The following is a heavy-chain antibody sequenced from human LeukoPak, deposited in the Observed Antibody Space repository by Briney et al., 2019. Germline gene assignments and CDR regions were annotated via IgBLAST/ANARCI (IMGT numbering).Heavy chain of an antibody. V-gene: IGHV3-74*01. CDR2: IKTDGSAT. CDR1: GFTFSSSW. Sequence: PGGSLRLSCVASGFTFSSSWMHWVRQVPGEGLVWVSKIKTDGSATDYAESVKGRFTISRDNPKSTLYLQMNSLRAEDTAVYYCAKDRLESWSGFYFGLFDYWGQGALVTVAS. D-gene: IGHD3-3*01. CDR3: AKDRLESWSGFYFGLFDY. J-gene: IGHJ4*02.